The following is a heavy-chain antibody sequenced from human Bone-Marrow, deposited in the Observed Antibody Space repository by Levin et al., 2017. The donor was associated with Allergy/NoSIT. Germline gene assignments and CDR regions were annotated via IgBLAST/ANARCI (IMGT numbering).Heavy chain of an antibody. V-gene: IGHV4-59*08. CDR3: ARSPGTTEYYFDY. Sequence: PSETLSLTCTVSGGSITNYYWSWIRQPPGKGLEWIGYIYYSGSTNYNPSLKSRVTILVDTSKNQFSLKLSSVTAADTAVYYCARSPGTTEYYFDYWGQGTLVTVSS. D-gene: IGHD1-7*01. CDR2: IYYSGST. CDR1: GGSITNYY. J-gene: IGHJ4*02.